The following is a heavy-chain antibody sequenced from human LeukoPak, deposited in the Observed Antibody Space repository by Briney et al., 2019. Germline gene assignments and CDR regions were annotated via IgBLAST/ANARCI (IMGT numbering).Heavy chain of an antibody. CDR1: GFTFSSYD. CDR2: IGTAGDT. D-gene: IGHD2-2*01. V-gene: IGHV3-13*01. Sequence: PGGSLRLSCAASGFTFSSYDMHWVRQATGKGLEWVSAIGTAGDTYYPGSVKGRFTISRENAKNSLYLQMNSLRAGDTAVYYCARERTHYGMDVWGQGTTVIVSS. J-gene: IGHJ6*02. CDR3: ARERTHYGMDV.